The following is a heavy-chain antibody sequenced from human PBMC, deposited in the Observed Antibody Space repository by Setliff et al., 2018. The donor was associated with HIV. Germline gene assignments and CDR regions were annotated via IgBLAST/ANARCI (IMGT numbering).Heavy chain of an antibody. V-gene: IGHV4-61*09. CDR2: IYTSGST. CDR3: ARGEKPFVFRYSDPHTGYYFYMDV. Sequence: SETLSLTCTVSGVSIRSDVYYWSWIRQPAGKGLEWIGHIYTSGSTNYNPPLKSRVTMSVDMSKNQFSLRVTSVSAADTAVYYCARGEKPFVFRYSDPHTGYYFYMDVWGRGTTVTVSS. D-gene: IGHD3-9*01. CDR1: GVSIRSDVYY. J-gene: IGHJ6*03.